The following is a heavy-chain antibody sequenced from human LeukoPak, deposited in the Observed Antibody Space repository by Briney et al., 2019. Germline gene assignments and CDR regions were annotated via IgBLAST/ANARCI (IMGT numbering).Heavy chain of an antibody. CDR2: IYYSGST. V-gene: IGHV4-39*01. J-gene: IGHJ4*02. Sequence: SETLSLTCTVSGGSISSSSCYWGWIRQPPGKGLEWIGSIYYSGSTYYNPSLKSRVTISVDTSKNQFSLKLSSVTASDTAVYYGARHIKWELTNFDYWGQGPLVTVSS. D-gene: IGHD1-26*01. CDR3: ARHIKWELTNFDY. CDR1: GGSISSSSCY.